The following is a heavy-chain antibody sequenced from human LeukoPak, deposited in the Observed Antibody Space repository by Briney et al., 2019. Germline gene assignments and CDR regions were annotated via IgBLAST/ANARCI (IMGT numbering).Heavy chain of an antibody. CDR3: ARGQNCSSTSCYSYYYYMDV. CDR1: GGSFSAYY. D-gene: IGHD2-2*01. CDR2: INHSGST. V-gene: IGHV4-34*01. J-gene: IGHJ6*03. Sequence: NTSETLSLTCAVYGGSFSAYYWSWIRQSPGKGLEWIGEINHSGSTNYNPSLKSRVTISVDTSKNQFSLKLSSVTAADTAVYYCARGQNCSSTSCYSYYYYMDVWGKGTTVTVSS.